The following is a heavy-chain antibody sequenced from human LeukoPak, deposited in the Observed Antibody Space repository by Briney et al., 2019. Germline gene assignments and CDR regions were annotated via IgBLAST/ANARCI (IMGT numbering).Heavy chain of an antibody. CDR3: VRDKVSGPTLFDH. J-gene: IGHJ4*02. CDR2: ISSRGDTI. D-gene: IGHD5/OR15-5a*01. Sequence: KPGGSLRLSCAASGFTFSDYYMSWIRQAPGKGLEWVSYISSRGDTIYYTDSVKGRFTISRDNARNSVFLQMNSLRAEDTAVYHCVRDKVSGPTLFDHWGQGTLVTVSS. CDR1: GFTFSDYY. V-gene: IGHV3-11*04.